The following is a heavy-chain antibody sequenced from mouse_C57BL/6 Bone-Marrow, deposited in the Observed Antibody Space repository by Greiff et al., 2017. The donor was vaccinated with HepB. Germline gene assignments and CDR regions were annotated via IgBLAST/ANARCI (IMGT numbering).Heavy chain of an antibody. CDR3: AGAYYSNHYYAMDY. Sequence: VQLQQPGAELVKPGASVKLSCKASGYTFTSYWMHWVKQRPGRGLEWIGRIDPNSGGTKYNEKFKSKATLTVDKPSSTAYMQLSSLTSEDSAVYYWAGAYYSNHYYAMDYWGQGTSVTVSS. V-gene: IGHV1-72*01. CDR1: GYTFTSYW. CDR2: IDPNSGGT. J-gene: IGHJ4*01. D-gene: IGHD2-5*01.